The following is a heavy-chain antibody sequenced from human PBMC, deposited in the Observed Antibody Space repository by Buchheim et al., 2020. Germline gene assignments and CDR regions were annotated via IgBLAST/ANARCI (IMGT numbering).Heavy chain of an antibody. CDR3: ARDGKCVSDPGFWFDP. CDR1: GYTFTSYY. D-gene: IGHD1-1*01. Sequence: QVQLVQSGAEVKKPGASVKVSCKASGYTFTSYYMHWVRQAPGQGLEWMGIINPSGGSTSYAQKFQGRVTMTRATSTSPVYMELSSLRAEDTAVYYCARDGKCVSDPGFWFDPWGQGTL. CDR2: INPSGGST. J-gene: IGHJ5*02. V-gene: IGHV1-46*03.